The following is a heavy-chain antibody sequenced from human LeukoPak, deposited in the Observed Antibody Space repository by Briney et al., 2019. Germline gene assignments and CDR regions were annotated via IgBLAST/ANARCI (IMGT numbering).Heavy chain of an antibody. V-gene: IGHV4-34*01. CDR2: INHSGST. Sequence: SETLSLTCAVYGGSFSGYYWSWIRQPPGKGLEWIGEINHSGSTNYNPSLKSRVTIPVDTSKNQFSLKLSSVTAADTAVYYCARGSKFVGFDYWGQGTLVTVSS. J-gene: IGHJ4*02. CDR1: GGSFSGYY. CDR3: ARGSKFVGFDY. D-gene: IGHD2-15*01.